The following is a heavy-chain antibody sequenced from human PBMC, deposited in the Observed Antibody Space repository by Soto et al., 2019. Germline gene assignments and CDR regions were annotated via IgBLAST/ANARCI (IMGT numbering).Heavy chain of an antibody. CDR1: GGSFSGYY. D-gene: IGHD6-6*01. Sequence: SETLSLTCAVYGGSFSGYYWSWIRQPPGKGLEWIGEINHSGSTNYNPSLKNRVTISVDTSKNQFSLKLSSVTAADTAVYYCARFSRIAARLGAWFDPWGQGTLVTVSS. V-gene: IGHV4-34*01. CDR3: ARFSRIAARLGAWFDP. CDR2: INHSGST. J-gene: IGHJ5*02.